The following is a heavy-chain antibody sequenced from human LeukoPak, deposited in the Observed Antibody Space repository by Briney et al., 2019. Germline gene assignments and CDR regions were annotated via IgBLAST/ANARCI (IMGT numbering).Heavy chain of an antibody. D-gene: IGHD3-10*01. CDR2: IYYSGST. CDR3: ARTPRFYYYGSGSYFAYYYYGMDV. V-gene: IGHV4-59*01. Sequence: PSETLSLTCTVSGGSISSYYWSWIRQPPGKGLEWIGYIYYSGSTNYNPSLKSRVTISVDTSKNQFSLKLSSVTAADTAVYYCARTPRFYYYGSGSYFAYYYYGMDVWGQGTTVTVSS. CDR1: GGSISSYY. J-gene: IGHJ6*02.